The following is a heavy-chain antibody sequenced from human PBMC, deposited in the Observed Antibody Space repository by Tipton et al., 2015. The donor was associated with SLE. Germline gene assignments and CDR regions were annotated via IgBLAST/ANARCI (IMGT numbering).Heavy chain of an antibody. J-gene: IGHJ4*02. V-gene: IGHV4-39*07. CDR3: ATDSSGWYHFDY. CDR2: INHSGST. D-gene: IGHD6-19*01. Sequence: TLSLTCTVSGGSISSSSYYWSWIRQPPGKGLEWIGEINHSGSTNYNPSLKSRVTISVDTSKNQFSLKLSSVTAADTAVYYCATDSSGWYHFDYWGQGTLVTVSS. CDR1: GGSISSSSYY.